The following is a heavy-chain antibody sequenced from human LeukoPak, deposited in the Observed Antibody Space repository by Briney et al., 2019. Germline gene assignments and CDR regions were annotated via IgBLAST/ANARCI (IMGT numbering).Heavy chain of an antibody. CDR3: AKEEWELSFLFDY. Sequence: GRSLRLSCAASGFTFSSYGMHWVRQAPSKGLEWVAVISYDGSNKYYADSVKGRFTISRDNSKNTLYLQMNSLRAEDTAVYYCAKEEWELSFLFDYWGQGTLVTVSS. J-gene: IGHJ4*02. D-gene: IGHD1-26*01. V-gene: IGHV3-30*18. CDR1: GFTFSSYG. CDR2: ISYDGSNK.